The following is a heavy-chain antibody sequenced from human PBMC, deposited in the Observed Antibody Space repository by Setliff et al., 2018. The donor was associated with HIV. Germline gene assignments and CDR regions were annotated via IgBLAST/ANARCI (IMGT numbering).Heavy chain of an antibody. J-gene: IGHJ5*02. Sequence: SETLSLTCTVSGGSTSSGSYYWTWIRRPAGKGLEWIGHIYTGGTTNYNPSLKSRVSISADMSKNHFSLNLSSVTAADTAVYYCASRIYYYDSSRVLREEGFDPWGQGTLVTVSS. V-gene: IGHV4-61*09. D-gene: IGHD3-22*01. CDR2: IYTGGTT. CDR3: ASRIYYYDSSRVLREEGFDP. CDR1: GGSTSSGSYY.